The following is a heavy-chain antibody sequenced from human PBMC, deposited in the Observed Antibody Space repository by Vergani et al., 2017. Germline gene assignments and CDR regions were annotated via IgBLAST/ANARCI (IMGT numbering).Heavy chain of an antibody. CDR3: ATGAGPFDI. V-gene: IGHV4-4*07. CDR1: GAPISYWC. Sequence: QVQMQESGPGLVKTSETLSLTCSASGAPISYWCWSWLRQPAGKGLEWIGRLCPSGSTNYKPSLKSRVTMSIDTSKTQFSLKLTSLTAADTAVYYCATGAGPFDIWCQGTLVTVSS. D-gene: IGHD7-27*01. CDR2: LCPSGST. J-gene: IGHJ4*02.